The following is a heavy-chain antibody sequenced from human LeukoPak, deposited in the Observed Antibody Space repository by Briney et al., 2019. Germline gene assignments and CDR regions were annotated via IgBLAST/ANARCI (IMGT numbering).Heavy chain of an antibody. V-gene: IGHV3-23*01. CDR1: GFTFSTYA. Sequence: GGSLRLSCAASGFTFSTYAMTWVRQAPGKGLEWVSGINSNGDEIYYADSARGRFTISRDNSNNALYLQMDSLRTEDTAVYYCANWIGSSSRDYWGQGTLVTVSS. CDR3: ANWIGSSSRDY. D-gene: IGHD6-6*01. J-gene: IGHJ4*02. CDR2: INSNGDEI.